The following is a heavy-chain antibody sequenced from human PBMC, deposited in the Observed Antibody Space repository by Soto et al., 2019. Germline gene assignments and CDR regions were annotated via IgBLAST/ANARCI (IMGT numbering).Heavy chain of an antibody. CDR1: GFTFSSYW. Sequence: EVQLVESGGGLVQPGGSLRLSCGASGFTFSSYWMHWVRQAPGKGLVWVSRVNTDDSRTSYADSVKGRFTISRDNAKNTLYLQLNGLRAEDTAVYYCARVLNGQWYFDYWGRGTQVTVSS. D-gene: IGHD6-19*01. CDR3: ARVLNGQWYFDY. J-gene: IGHJ4*02. V-gene: IGHV3-74*01. CDR2: VNTDDSRT.